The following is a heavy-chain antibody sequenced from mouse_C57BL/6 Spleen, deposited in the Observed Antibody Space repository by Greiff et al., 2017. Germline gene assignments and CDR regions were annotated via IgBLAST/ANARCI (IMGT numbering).Heavy chain of an antibody. CDR1: GFNIKNTY. J-gene: IGHJ3*01. Sequence: VQLVESVAELVRPGASVKLSCTASGFNIKNTYMHWVKQRPEQGLEWIGRIDPANGTTKYAPKFQGKATITADTSSNTAYLQLSSPTSDDTAIYYCSRSDSNPSWFAYWGQGTLVTVSA. CDR3: SRSDSNPSWFAY. V-gene: IGHV14-3*01. D-gene: IGHD2-5*01. CDR2: IDPANGTT.